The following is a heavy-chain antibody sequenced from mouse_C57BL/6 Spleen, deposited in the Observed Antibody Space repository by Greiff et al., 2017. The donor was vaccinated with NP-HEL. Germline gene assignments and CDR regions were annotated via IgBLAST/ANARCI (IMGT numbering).Heavy chain of an antibody. J-gene: IGHJ3*01. CDR3: ARSRDYGSTWFAY. CDR1: GYTFTSYW. Sequence: QVQLQQSGAELVMPGASVKLSCKASGYTFTSYWMHWVKQRPGQGLEWIGEIDPSDSYTNYNQKFKGKSTLTVDKSSSTAYMQLSSLTSEDSAVYYCARSRDYGSTWFAYWGQGTLVTVSA. V-gene: IGHV1-69*01. D-gene: IGHD1-1*01. CDR2: IDPSDSYT.